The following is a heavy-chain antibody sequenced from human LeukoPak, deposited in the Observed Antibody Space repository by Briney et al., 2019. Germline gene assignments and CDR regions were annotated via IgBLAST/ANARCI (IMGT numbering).Heavy chain of an antibody. J-gene: IGHJ4*02. CDR1: GFTFSDYY. D-gene: IGHD3-22*01. V-gene: IGHV3-11*01. Sequence: GGSLRLSCAASGFTFSDYYMSWIRQAPGKGLEWVSYISSSGSTIYYADSVKGRFTISRDNDKNSLYMQMNSLRAEDTAVYYCARDLISYYDSSDYDYWGQGTLVTVSS. CDR3: ARDLISYYDSSDYDY. CDR2: ISSSGSTI.